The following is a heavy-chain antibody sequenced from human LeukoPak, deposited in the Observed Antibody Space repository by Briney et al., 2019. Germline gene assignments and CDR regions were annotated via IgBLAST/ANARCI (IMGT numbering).Heavy chain of an antibody. D-gene: IGHD2-2*01. CDR1: GGTLTSGGYS. CDR3: ARIRISSTSQNYFDP. V-gene: IGHV4-30-4*07. CDR2: IYYSGSA. J-gene: IGHJ5*02. Sequence: PSETLSLTCAVSGGTLTSGGYSWSWIRQSPGEALEWIGYIYYSGSAYYNPSLKSRVDISFDTSKNQLSLRMTSVTAADSAIYFCARIRISSTSQNYFDPWGQGTLVTVSS.